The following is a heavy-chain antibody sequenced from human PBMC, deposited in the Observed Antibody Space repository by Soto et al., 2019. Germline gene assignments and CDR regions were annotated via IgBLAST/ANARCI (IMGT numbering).Heavy chain of an antibody. Sequence: QMQLVQSGPEVKKPGTSVKVSCKASGFTFTSSAVQWVRQARGQRLEWIGWIVVGSGNTNYAQKFQERVTITRDMSTSTAYMELSSLRSEDTAVYYCAADLGSPIVVVPAAPWDYYYGMDVWGQGTTVTVSS. CDR3: AADLGSPIVVVPAAPWDYYYGMDV. J-gene: IGHJ6*02. D-gene: IGHD2-2*01. CDR2: IVVGSGNT. CDR1: GFTFTSSA. V-gene: IGHV1-58*01.